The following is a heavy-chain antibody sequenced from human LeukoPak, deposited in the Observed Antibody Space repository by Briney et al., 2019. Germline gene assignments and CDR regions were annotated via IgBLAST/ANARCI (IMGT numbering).Heavy chain of an antibody. D-gene: IGHD2-15*01. V-gene: IGHV1-18*01. CDR1: GYTFTSYG. Sequence: GASVKVSCKASGYTFTSYGISWVRQAPGQGLEWMGWISAYNGNTNYAQKLQGRVTMTTETSTSTAYMELRSLRSDDTAVYYCARDCSGGSCYNGMDVWGQGTTVTISS. J-gene: IGHJ6*02. CDR3: ARDCSGGSCYNGMDV. CDR2: ISAYNGNT.